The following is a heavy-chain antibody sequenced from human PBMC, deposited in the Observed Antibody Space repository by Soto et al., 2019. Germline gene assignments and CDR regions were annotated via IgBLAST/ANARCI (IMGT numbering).Heavy chain of an antibody. J-gene: IGHJ6*02. CDR2: IYPGDSDT. CDR3: ARHGCSSTSCYTFYYYGMDV. Sequence: LGESLKISCKGSGYSFTSYWIGWVRQMPGKGLEWMGIIYPGDSDTRYSPSFQGQVTISADKSISTAYLQWSSLKASDTAMYYCARHGCSSTSCYTFYYYGMDVWGQGTTVTVSS. CDR1: GYSFTSYW. V-gene: IGHV5-51*01. D-gene: IGHD2-2*02.